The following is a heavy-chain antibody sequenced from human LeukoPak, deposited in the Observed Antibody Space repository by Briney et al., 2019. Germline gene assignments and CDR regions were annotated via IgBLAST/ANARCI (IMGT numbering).Heavy chain of an antibody. J-gene: IGHJ4*02. V-gene: IGHV3-48*01. D-gene: IGHD6-13*01. CDR2: ISGSSSTI. Sequence: GGSLRLSCAASGFTFSSYSMNWVRQAPGKGLEWVSYISGSSSTIYYADSVKGRFTISRDNAKNSLYLQMNSLRAEDTAVYYCARGREVAAAGYFDYWGQGTLVTVSS. CDR3: ARGREVAAAGYFDY. CDR1: GFTFSSYS.